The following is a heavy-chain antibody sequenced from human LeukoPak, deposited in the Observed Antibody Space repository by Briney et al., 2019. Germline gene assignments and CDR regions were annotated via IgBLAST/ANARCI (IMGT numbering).Heavy chain of an antibody. CDR1: GGSLSGYY. D-gene: IGHD6-13*01. CDR3: ARSVAAAGKITYYYYYMDV. V-gene: IGHV4-34*01. Sequence: SETLSLTCAVYGGSLSGYYWSWIRQPPGKGLEWIGEINHSGSTNYNPSLKSRVTISVDTSKNQFSLKLSSVTAADTAVYYCARSVAAAGKITYYYYYMDVWGKGTTVTVSS. J-gene: IGHJ6*03. CDR2: INHSGST.